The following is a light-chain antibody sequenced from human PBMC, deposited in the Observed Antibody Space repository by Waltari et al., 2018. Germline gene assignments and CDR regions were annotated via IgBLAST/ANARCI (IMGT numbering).Light chain of an antibody. J-gene: IGKJ1*01. Sequence: ETELTQSPATLSVSPGERVTLSCRASQTVSSNLALYQQKPGQVPRLLVYGASSRATGIPARFSGSGSGTQFTLTINSLQSEDWAVYYWQQYNNWPPWTFGQGTKGESK. CDR3: QQYNNWPPWT. V-gene: IGKV3-15*01. CDR2: GAS. CDR1: QTVSSN.